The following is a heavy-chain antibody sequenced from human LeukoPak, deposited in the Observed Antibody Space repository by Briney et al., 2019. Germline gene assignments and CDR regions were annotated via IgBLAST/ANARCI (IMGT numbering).Heavy chain of an antibody. D-gene: IGHD3-3*01. CDR1: GGSISSYY. CDR2: IYYSGST. J-gene: IGHJ3*02. CDR3: ARATSRTIFGVVIDAFDI. V-gene: IGHV4-59*01. Sequence: GSLRLSCAVSGGSISSYYWSWIRQPPGKGLEWIGYIYYSGSTNYNPSLKSRVTISVDTSKNQFSLKLSSVTAADTAVYYCARATSRTIFGVVIDAFDIWGQGTMVTVSS.